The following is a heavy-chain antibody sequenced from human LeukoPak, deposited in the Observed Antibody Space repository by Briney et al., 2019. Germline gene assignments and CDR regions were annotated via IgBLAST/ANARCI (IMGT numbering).Heavy chain of an antibody. J-gene: IGHJ4*02. Sequence: SETLSLTCTVSGGSISSSSYYWGWLRPPPGKGLEWIGSIYYSGSTYYNPSLKSRVTISVDTSKNQFSLKLSSVTAADTAVYYCARHGRWELPDYWGQGTLVTVSS. D-gene: IGHD1-26*01. V-gene: IGHV4-39*01. CDR2: IYYSGST. CDR3: ARHGRWELPDY. CDR1: GGSISSSSYY.